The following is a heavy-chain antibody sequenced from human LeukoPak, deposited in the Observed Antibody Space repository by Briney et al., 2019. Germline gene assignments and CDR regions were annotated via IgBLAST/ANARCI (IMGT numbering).Heavy chain of an antibody. D-gene: IGHD6-13*01. CDR3: ATPIAAAENYYYYMDV. V-gene: IGHV4-61*02. Sequence: PSQTLSLTCTVSGGSISSGSYYWSWIRQPAGKGLEWIGRIYTSGSTNYNPSLKSRVTISVDTSKNQFSLKLSSVTAADTAVYYCATPIAAAENYYYYMDVWGKGTTVTVSS. CDR1: GGSISSGSYY. CDR2: IYTSGST. J-gene: IGHJ6*03.